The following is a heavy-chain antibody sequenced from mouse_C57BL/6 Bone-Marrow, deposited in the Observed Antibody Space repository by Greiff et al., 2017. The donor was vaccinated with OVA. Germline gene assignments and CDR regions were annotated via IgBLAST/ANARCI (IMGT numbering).Heavy chain of an antibody. V-gene: IGHV5-17*01. CDR1: GFTFSDYG. J-gene: IGHJ3*01. D-gene: IGHD1-2*01. Sequence: EVKVVESGGGLVKPGGSLKLSCAASGFTFSDYGMHWVRQAPEKGLEWVAYISSGSSTIYYADTVKGRFTISRDNAKNTLFLQMTSLRSEYAAMYYCARGATAAYWGQGTLVTVSA. CDR2: ISSGSSTI. CDR3: ARGATAAY.